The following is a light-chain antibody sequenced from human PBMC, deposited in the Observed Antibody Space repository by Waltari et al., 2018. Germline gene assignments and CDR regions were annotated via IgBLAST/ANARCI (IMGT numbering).Light chain of an antibody. Sequence: DIQMTQSPSSLSASVGDRVPITCRASQGISSWLAWYQQKPGKAPNLLISKASNLQSGVPSRFDGSGSGTDFTLTISGLQPEDFAIYYCQQYSSAPPSFGQGTKVEIK. CDR1: QGISSW. CDR3: QQYSSAPPS. CDR2: KAS. J-gene: IGKJ2*03. V-gene: IGKV1D-16*01.